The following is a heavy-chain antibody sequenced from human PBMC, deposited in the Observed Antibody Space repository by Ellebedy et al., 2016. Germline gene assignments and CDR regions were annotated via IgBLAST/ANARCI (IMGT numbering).Heavy chain of an antibody. CDR3: ARDQSGHFDY. D-gene: IGHD5-12*01. V-gene: IGHV1-18*04. Sequence: ASVKVSXKASGYTFTSYGISWVRQAPGQGLEWMGWFSAYSGNSNYPQRLQGRVTMTTDTSTGTVYMELRSLRSDDTAVYYCARDQSGHFDYWGQGTLVTVSS. CDR1: GYTFTSYG. J-gene: IGHJ4*02. CDR2: FSAYSGNS.